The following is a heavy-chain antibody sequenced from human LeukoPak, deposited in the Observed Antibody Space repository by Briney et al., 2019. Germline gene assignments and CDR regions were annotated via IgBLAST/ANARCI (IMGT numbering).Heavy chain of an antibody. CDR2: ISAYNGNT. CDR1: GYTFTSYG. V-gene: IGHV1-18*01. J-gene: IGHJ4*02. Sequence: GASVNVSCKASGYTFTSYGISWVRQAPGQGLEWMGWISAYNGNTNYAQKLQGRVTMTEDTSTNTAYMELTSLTSDDTALYYCATRGSDFWSGFDFWGQGTQVTVSS. CDR3: ATRGSDFWSGFDF. D-gene: IGHD3-3*01.